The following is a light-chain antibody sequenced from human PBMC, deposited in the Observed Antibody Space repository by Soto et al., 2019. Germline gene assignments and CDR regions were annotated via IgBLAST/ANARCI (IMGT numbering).Light chain of an antibody. CDR3: QQYNTWPPAYT. Sequence: EIVMTQSPATLSVSPGERATLSCRASQSVSSDLAWYQQKPGQAPRLLIYGASTRATGIPARFSGSGSGTEFTLTVSSLLSEDFAVYYCQQYNTWPPAYTFGQGTKLEIK. CDR2: GAS. V-gene: IGKV3-15*01. J-gene: IGKJ2*01. CDR1: QSVSSD.